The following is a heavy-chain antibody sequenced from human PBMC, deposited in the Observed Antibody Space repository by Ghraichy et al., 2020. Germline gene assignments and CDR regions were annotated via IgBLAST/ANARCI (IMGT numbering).Heavy chain of an antibody. CDR1: GFTFSSYE. J-gene: IGHJ6*02. D-gene: IGHD4-17*01. V-gene: IGHV3-48*03. CDR3: ARDLGDYGDYYGMDV. CDR2: ISSSGSTI. Sequence: LSLTCAASGFTFSSYEMNWVRQAPGKGLEWVSYISSSGSTIYYADSVKGRFTISRDNAKNSLYLQMNSLRAEDTAVYYCARDLGDYGDYYGMDVWGQGTTVTVSS.